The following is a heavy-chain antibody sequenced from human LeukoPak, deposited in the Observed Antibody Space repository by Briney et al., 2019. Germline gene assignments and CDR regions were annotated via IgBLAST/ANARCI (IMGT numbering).Heavy chain of an antibody. J-gene: IGHJ4*02. CDR3: VRAARRLDY. CDR2: IKEDVSEI. CDR1: GFTFSSFW. V-gene: IGHV3-7*04. Sequence: PGGSLRLTCAASGFTFSSFWVTWVRQAPGKGLEWVANIKEDVSEIYYVDSVKGRFTISRDNAKNSVYLHMNSVRVEDTAVYYCVRAARRLDYWGQGTLVTVSS.